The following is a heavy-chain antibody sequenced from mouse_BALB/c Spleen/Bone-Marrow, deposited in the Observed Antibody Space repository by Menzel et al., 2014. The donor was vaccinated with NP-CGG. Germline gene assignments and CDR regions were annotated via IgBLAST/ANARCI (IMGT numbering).Heavy chain of an antibody. V-gene: IGHV1-7*01. J-gene: IGHJ4*01. CDR3: DRYGNCLARDY. D-gene: IGHD1-1*01. CDR1: GYTFSSYW. CDR2: ISPTTGYT. Sequence: QVQLKASGAELAKPGASVKMSCKASGYTFSSYWLHWVKQRPGQGLEWIGYISPTTGYTEYSQKFKDKATLTADKSSSTAYMQLRSLTSEDSAVYYGDRYGNCLARDYGGQGTSGTVAS.